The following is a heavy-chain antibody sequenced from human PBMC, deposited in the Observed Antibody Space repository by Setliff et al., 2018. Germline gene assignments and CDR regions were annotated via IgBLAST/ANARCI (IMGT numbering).Heavy chain of an antibody. CDR3: ARGGTFRYFDY. CDR1: GGSIGPHY. CDR2: IFYSDTA. D-gene: IGHD5-12*01. V-gene: IGHV4-59*11. J-gene: IGHJ4*02. Sequence: SETLSLTCTVSGGSIGPHYWSWIRQAPGKGLEWIGHIFYSDTAKYNPSLESRAAISVDSSKNQFSLRLISVTAADTAVYYCARGGTFRYFDYWGQGTPVTVSS.